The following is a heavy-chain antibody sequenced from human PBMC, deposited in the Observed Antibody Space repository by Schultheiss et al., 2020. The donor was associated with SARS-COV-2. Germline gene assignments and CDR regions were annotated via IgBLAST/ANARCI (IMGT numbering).Heavy chain of an antibody. Sequence: GGSLRLSCAASGFTFSSYWMHWVRQAPGKGLVWVSRINSDGSSTSYADSVKGRFTISRDNAKNTLYLQMNSLRAEDTAVYYCATLGYCSGGSCYSDDIYYYGMDVWGQGTTVTVSS. D-gene: IGHD2-15*01. CDR2: INSDGSST. J-gene: IGHJ6*02. V-gene: IGHV3-74*01. CDR3: ATLGYCSGGSCYSDDIYYYGMDV. CDR1: GFTFSSYW.